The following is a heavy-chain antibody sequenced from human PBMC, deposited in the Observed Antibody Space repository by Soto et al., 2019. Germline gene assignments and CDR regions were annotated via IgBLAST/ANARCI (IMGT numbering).Heavy chain of an antibody. Sequence: EVQLVESGGGLVQPGGSLRLSCAASGFTFSSYWMSWVRQAPGKGLEWVANIKQDGSEKYDVDSVKGRFTISRDNAKNSLYLQMNSLRAEDTAVYYCASDGRGGDCYDYWGQGTLVTVSS. CDR3: ASDGRGGDCYDY. CDR2: IKQDGSEK. D-gene: IGHD2-21*01. J-gene: IGHJ4*02. V-gene: IGHV3-7*05. CDR1: GFTFSSYW.